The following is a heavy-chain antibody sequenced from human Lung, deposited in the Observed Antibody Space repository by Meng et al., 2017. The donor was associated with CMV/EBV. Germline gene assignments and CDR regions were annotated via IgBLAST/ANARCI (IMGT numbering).Heavy chain of an antibody. V-gene: IGHV4-61*01. CDR1: GGSVSSGSYY. CDR2: IYYSGST. D-gene: IGHD6-6*01. J-gene: IGHJ6*02. CDR3: ARENIAALPYYYYGMDG. Sequence: SETLSLXCTVSGGSVSSGSYYWSWIRQPPGKGLEWIGYIYYSGSTNYNPSLKSRVTISVDTSKNQFSLKLSSVTAADTAVYYCARENIAALPYYYYGMDGWGQGTRVTVSS.